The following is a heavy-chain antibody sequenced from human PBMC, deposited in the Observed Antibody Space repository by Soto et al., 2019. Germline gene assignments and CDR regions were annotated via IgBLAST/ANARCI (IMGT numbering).Heavy chain of an antibody. J-gene: IGHJ6*02. CDR2: INHSGRT. CDR3: ARGLQYHYDSSGYYHYYSYYGKDV. V-gene: IGHV4-34*01. Sequence: SETLSLTCAGYGGSFSGYYWCWIRQPPGKGLEWIGEINHSGRTNYNPSLKNRVTTSADTSKHQFSLKLSSVTAADTAVYYCARGLQYHYDSSGYYHYYSYYGKDVWGQGTTVCVSS. D-gene: IGHD3-22*01. CDR1: GGSFSGYY.